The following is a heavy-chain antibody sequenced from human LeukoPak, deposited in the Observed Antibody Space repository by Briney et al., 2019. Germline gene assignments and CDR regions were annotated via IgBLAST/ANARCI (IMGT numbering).Heavy chain of an antibody. Sequence: PSETLSLTCAVYGGSFSGYYWSWIRQPPGKGLEWIGEINHSGSTNHNPSLKSRVTISVDTSKNQFSLKPSSVTAADTAVYYCARESLTWLQSRTSWFDPWGQGTLVTVSS. CDR1: GGSFSGYY. V-gene: IGHV4-34*01. CDR2: INHSGST. CDR3: ARESLTWLQSRTSWFDP. D-gene: IGHD5-24*01. J-gene: IGHJ5*02.